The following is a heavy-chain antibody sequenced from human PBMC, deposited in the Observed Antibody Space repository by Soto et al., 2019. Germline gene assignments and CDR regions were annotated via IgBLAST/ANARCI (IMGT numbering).Heavy chain of an antibody. D-gene: IGHD1-26*01. V-gene: IGHV3-21*01. CDR1: GFTFSSYS. Sequence: EVQLVESGGGLVKPGGSLRLSCAASGFTFSSYSMNWVRQAPGKGLEWVSSISSSSSYIYYADSVKGRFTISRDNAKNSLYLQMNSLRAEDKAVYYCARDLDGGELLNYWGQGTLVTVSS. J-gene: IGHJ4*02. CDR3: ARDLDGGELLNY. CDR2: ISSSSSYI.